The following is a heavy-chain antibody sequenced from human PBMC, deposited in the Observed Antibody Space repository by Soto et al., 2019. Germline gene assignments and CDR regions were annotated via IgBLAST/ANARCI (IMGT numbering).Heavy chain of an antibody. J-gene: IGHJ4*02. Sequence: QLQLQESGPGLVKPSETLSLTCAVSGGSISSSSNYWGWIRQPPGKGLEWIGSIYFNGSPYYSPSLKSRVPISVDTSKNQFSLKLSSVTAADTAVYYCARHYAVVLYYFDSWGQGTLVTVSS. CDR2: IYFNGSP. CDR3: ARHYAVVLYYFDS. D-gene: IGHD2-21*01. CDR1: GGSISSSSNY. V-gene: IGHV4-39*01.